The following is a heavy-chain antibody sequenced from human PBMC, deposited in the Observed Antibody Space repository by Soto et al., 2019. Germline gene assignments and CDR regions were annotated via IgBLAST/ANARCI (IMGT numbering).Heavy chain of an antibody. D-gene: IGHD3-16*01. CDR1: GFSLSTSGVG. V-gene: IGHV2-5*02. Sequence: SGPTLVNPTQTLTLTCTFSGFSLSTSGVGVGWIRHPPGKALEWLALIYWDDDKRYSPSLKSRLTITKDTSKNQVVLTMTNMDPVDTATYYCARGRNLGDLNPSFWDYWGQGTLVTV. J-gene: IGHJ4*02. CDR3: ARGRNLGDLNPSFWDY. CDR2: IYWDDDK.